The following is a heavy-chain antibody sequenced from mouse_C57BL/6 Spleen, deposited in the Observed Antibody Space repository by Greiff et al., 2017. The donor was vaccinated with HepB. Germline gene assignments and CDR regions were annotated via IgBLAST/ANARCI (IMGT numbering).Heavy chain of an antibody. J-gene: IGHJ2*01. Sequence: QVQLQQPGAELVKPGASVKLSCKASGYTFTSYWMQWVKQRPGQGLEWIGEIDPSDSYTNYNQKFKGKATLTVDTSSSTAYMQLSSLTSEDSAVYYCARGRYDYDCWGQGTTLTVSS. CDR3: ARGRYDYDC. V-gene: IGHV1-50*01. CDR2: IDPSDSYT. D-gene: IGHD2-4*01. CDR1: GYTFTSYW.